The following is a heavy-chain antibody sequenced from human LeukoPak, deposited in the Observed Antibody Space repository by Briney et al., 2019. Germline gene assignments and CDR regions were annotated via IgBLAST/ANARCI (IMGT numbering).Heavy chain of an antibody. CDR3: ARFDYSGNYYSRLVYYHMDV. J-gene: IGHJ6*03. Sequence: ASVKVSCKASGYTFTGYYMHWVRQAPGQGLEWMGWINPNSGGTNYAQKLQGRVTMTTETSTNTAYMELRSLISDDTAVYYCARFDYSGNYYSRLVYYHMDVWGKGTTVTVSS. CDR2: INPNSGGT. D-gene: IGHD3-10*01. CDR1: GYTFTGYY. V-gene: IGHV1-2*02.